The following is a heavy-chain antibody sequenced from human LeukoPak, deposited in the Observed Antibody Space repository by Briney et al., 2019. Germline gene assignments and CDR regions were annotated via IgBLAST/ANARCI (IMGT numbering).Heavy chain of an antibody. CDR1: GGSISSYY. J-gene: IGHJ4*02. V-gene: IGHV4-59*01. Sequence: SETLSLTCTVSGGSISSYYWSWIRQPPGKGLEWIGYIYYSGSTNYNPSLKSRVTISVDTSKNQFSLKLSPVTAADTAVYYCARDQYGYYFDYWGQGTLVTVSS. CDR3: ARDQYGYYFDY. D-gene: IGHD2-2*01. CDR2: IYYSGST.